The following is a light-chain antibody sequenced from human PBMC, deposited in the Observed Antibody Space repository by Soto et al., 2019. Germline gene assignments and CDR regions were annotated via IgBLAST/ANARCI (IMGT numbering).Light chain of an antibody. CDR3: SSYASIIARV. V-gene: IGLV2-14*01. CDR1: SSDVGRYNY. Sequence: QSALTQPASVSGSLGQSITISCIGTSSDVGRYNYVSWYQQHPGEAPKLLIYDVSNRPPGVSNRFSGSKSGNTASLTISGLQAEDESDYYCSSYASIIARVFGGGTQLTVL. J-gene: IGLJ3*02. CDR2: DVS.